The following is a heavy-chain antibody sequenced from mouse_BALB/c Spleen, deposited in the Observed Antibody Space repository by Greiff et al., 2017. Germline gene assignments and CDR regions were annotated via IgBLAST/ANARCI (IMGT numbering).Heavy chain of an antibody. CDR2: IDPFNGGT. CDR1: GYSFTSYY. Sequence: EVKLQESGPELMKPGASVKISCKASGYSFTSYYMHWVKQSHGKSLEWIGYIDPFNGGTSYNQKFKGKATLTVDKSSSTAYMHLSSLTSEDSAVYYCARDDGNFYYYAMDYWGQGTSVTVSS. CDR3: ARDDGNFYYYAMDY. J-gene: IGHJ4*01. D-gene: IGHD2-3*01. V-gene: IGHV1S135*01.